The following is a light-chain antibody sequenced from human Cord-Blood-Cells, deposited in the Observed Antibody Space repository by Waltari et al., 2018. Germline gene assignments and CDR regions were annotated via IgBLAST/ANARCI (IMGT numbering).Light chain of an antibody. J-gene: IGKJ1*01. CDR1: QGISNY. Sequence: DIQMIQSLSSLSASVGERVTITCRASQGISNYLAWYQQKPGKVPKLLIYAASTLQSGVPSRFSGSGSGTDFTLTISSLQPEDVATYYCQKYNSAPRTFGQGTKVEIK. V-gene: IGKV1-27*01. CDR2: AAS. CDR3: QKYNSAPRT.